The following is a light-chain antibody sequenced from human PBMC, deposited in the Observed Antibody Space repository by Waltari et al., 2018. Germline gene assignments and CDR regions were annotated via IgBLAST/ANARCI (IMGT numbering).Light chain of an antibody. CDR2: EDN. Sequence: SYELTQPPSVSVSPGQTARITCYGETLPRKFAYWYQQKSGQAPVLVIFEDNKRPPGIPERFSGSISGTTATLTISGAQVEDEADYYCSSVDSSFKGLFGAGTKVTVL. CDR1: TLPRKF. V-gene: IGLV3-10*01. CDR3: SSVDSSFKGL. J-gene: IGLJ1*01.